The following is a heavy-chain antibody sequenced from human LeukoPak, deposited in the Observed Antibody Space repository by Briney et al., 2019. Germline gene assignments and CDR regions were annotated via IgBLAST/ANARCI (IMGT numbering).Heavy chain of an antibody. CDR2: ISTSSSYI. CDR1: GFTSSSYS. V-gene: IGHV3-21*01. D-gene: IGHD6-13*01. CDR3: ARDNRIAAAGMAAPDAFDI. Sequence: GGSLRFSCAASGFTSSSYSMNWVRQAPGKGLEWVSSISTSSSYIYYADSVKGRFTISRDNAKNSLYLQMNSLRAEDTAVYYCARDNRIAAAGMAAPDAFDIWGQGKMVTVSS. J-gene: IGHJ3*02.